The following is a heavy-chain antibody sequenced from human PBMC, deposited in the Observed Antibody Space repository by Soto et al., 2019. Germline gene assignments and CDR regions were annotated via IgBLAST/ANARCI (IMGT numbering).Heavy chain of an antibody. CDR3: AKEFITMIVEVTPGYAFDI. CDR2: ISYDGSNK. D-gene: IGHD3-22*01. V-gene: IGHV3-30*18. J-gene: IGHJ3*02. Sequence: QVQLVESGGGVVQPGRSLRLSCAASGFTFSSYGMHWVRQAPGKGLEWVAVISYDGSNKYYADSVKGRFTISRDNSKNTLYLQMNSLRAEDTAVYYCAKEFITMIVEVTPGYAFDIWGQGTMVTVSS. CDR1: GFTFSSYG.